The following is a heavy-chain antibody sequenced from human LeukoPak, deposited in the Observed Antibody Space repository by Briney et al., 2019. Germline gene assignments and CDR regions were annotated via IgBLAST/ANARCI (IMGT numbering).Heavy chain of an antibody. CDR1: GFTFSSYA. CDR2: ISYDGSNK. Sequence: GGSLRLPCAASGFTFSSYAMHWVRQAPGKGLEWVAVISYDGSNKYYADSVKGRFTISRDNSKNTLYLQMNSLRAEDTAVYYCASLTYSVVTNTDWFDPWGQGTLVTVSS. V-gene: IGHV3-30*04. CDR3: ASLTYSVVTNTDWFDP. D-gene: IGHD2-21*02. J-gene: IGHJ5*02.